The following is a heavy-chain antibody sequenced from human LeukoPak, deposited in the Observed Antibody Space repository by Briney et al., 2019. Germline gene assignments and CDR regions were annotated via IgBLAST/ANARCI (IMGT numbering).Heavy chain of an antibody. J-gene: IGHJ4*02. CDR1: GYTFNSYD. CDR2: ISTYNGNT. Sequence: ASVKVSCKASGYTFNSYDISWVRQAPGQGLEWMGWISTYNGNTNYALKVQGSATMTTDTSTSTAYMELRSLRSDDTAVYYCARVLRYDFWSAYYFDYWGQGTLVTVSS. D-gene: IGHD3-3*01. V-gene: IGHV1-18*01. CDR3: ARVLRYDFWSAYYFDY.